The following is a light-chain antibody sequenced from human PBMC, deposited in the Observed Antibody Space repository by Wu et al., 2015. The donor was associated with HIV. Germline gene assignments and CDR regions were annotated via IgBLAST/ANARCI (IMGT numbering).Light chain of an antibody. CDR2: GAS. CDR1: QSVSSNY. Sequence: EIVMTQSPATLSVSPGERATLSCRASQSVSSNYLAWYQQKPGQAPRLLIYGASSRATGIPDRFSGSGSGTDFTLSISRLEPEDFAVYYCQQYSRSPQTFGQGTKVEIK. V-gene: IGKV3-20*01. J-gene: IGKJ1*01. CDR3: QQYSRSPQT.